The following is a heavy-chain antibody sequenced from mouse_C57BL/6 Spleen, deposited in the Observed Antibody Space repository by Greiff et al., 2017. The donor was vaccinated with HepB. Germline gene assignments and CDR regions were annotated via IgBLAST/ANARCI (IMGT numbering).Heavy chain of an antibody. D-gene: IGHD1-1*01. CDR1: GYAFSSSW. CDR3: ARRPVVDKDAMDY. V-gene: IGHV1-82*01. Sequence: QVQLQQSGPELVKPGASVKISCKASGYAFSSSWMNWVKQRPGKGLEWIGRIYPGDGDTNYNGKFKGKATLTADKSSSTAYMQLSSLTSEDSAVYFCARRPVVDKDAMDYWGQGTSVTVSS. J-gene: IGHJ4*01. CDR2: IYPGDGDT.